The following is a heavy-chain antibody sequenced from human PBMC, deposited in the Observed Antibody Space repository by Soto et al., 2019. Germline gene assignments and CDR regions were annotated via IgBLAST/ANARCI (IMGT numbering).Heavy chain of an antibody. CDR2: ISSSSSTI. D-gene: IGHD4-17*01. V-gene: IGHV3-48*01. Sequence: GGSLRLSCAASGFTFSSYSMNWVRQAPGKGLEWVSYISSSSSTIYYADSVKGRFTISRDNAKNSLYLQMNSLRAEDTAVYYCARVYTVTTYGDDYWGQGTLVTVSS. CDR1: GFTFSSYS. CDR3: ARVYTVTTYGDDY. J-gene: IGHJ4*02.